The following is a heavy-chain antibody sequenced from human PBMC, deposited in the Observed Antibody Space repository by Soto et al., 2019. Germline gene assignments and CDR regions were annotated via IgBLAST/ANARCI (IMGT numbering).Heavy chain of an antibody. D-gene: IGHD3-10*01. V-gene: IGHV2-5*01. CDR3: AHRPREDVTTISGVEAWFES. J-gene: IGHJ5*01. CDR1: GFSLSIGVGG. Sequence: QITLKESGPALVKPTQTLTLTGAFSGFSLSIGVGGVGWIRQPPGKALGWIGGIYWNDDKRYSPSLRSRLTSTKEPSTNPVVLTMTKMEPEDTATYYCAHRPREDVTTISGVEAWFESWGQGILVTVSS. CDR2: IYWNDDK.